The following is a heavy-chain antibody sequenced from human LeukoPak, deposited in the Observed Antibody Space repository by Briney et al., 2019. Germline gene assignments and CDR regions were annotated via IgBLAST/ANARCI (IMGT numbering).Heavy chain of an antibody. Sequence: ASVKVSCKASGYTFTGYYMHWVRQAPGQVLEWMGWINPNSGGTNYAQKFQGRVTMTRDTSISTAYMELSRLRSDDTAVYYCACVRSYDFWSGYFDYWGQGTLVTVSS. CDR1: GYTFTGYY. CDR2: INPNSGGT. D-gene: IGHD3-3*01. V-gene: IGHV1-2*02. CDR3: ACVRSYDFWSGYFDY. J-gene: IGHJ4*02.